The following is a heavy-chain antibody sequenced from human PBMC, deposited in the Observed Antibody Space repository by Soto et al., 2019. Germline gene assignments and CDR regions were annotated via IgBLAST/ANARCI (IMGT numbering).Heavy chain of an antibody. CDR1: GFTFTRYT. J-gene: IGHJ4*02. V-gene: IGHV3-21*06. CDR3: ARARVYATGPLDF. D-gene: IGHD6-13*01. Sequence: PGGSLRLSXAASGFTFTRYTMNWVRQAPGKGLEWVSSISSSSDYIYYADPMKGRVTISRDNAKNSLFLDMNSLTGEDTAVYYCARARVYATGPLDFWGQGTLVTVSS. CDR2: ISSSSDYI.